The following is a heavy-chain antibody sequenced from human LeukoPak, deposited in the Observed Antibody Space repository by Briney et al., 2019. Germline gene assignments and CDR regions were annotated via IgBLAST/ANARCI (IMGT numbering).Heavy chain of an antibody. CDR2: IISSGSTI. D-gene: IGHD5-12*01. CDR3: AREGNSGYDLDYYYGMDV. CDR1: GFTFSSYE. V-gene: IGHV3-48*03. J-gene: IGHJ6*04. Sequence: PGGSLRLSCAASGFTFSSYEMNWVRQAPGKGLEWVSCIISSGSTINYADSVKGRFTISRDNAKDSLYLQMNSLRAEDTAVYYCAREGNSGYDLDYYYGMDVWGKGTTVTVSS.